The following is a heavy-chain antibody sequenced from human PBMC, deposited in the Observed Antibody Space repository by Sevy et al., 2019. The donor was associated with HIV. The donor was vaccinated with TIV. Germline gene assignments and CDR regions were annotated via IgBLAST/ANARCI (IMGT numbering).Heavy chain of an antibody. V-gene: IGHV3-11*06. J-gene: IGHJ3*02. Sequence: GGSLRLSCAASGFTFSDYHMNWIRQAPGKGLVWVSYISGISTYINYADSVKGRFTISGDNAKNTLFLEMNGLRAEDTAVYYCARRVTAHDGFDIWGQGTMVTVSS. CDR2: ISGISTYI. D-gene: IGHD5-18*01. CDR3: ARRVTAHDGFDI. CDR1: GFTFSDYH.